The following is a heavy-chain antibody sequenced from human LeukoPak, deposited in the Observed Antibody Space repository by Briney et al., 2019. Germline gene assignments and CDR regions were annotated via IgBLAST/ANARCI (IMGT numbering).Heavy chain of an antibody. Sequence: KPSETLSLTCAVDGGSFSGYYWSWIRQPPGKGLEWIGEINHSGSTNYNPSLKSRVTISVDTSKNQFSLKLSSVTAADTAVYYCARGRTELAAAGNIDYWGQGTLVTVSS. J-gene: IGHJ4*02. CDR3: ARGRTELAAAGNIDY. V-gene: IGHV4-34*01. CDR1: GGSFSGYY. CDR2: INHSGST. D-gene: IGHD6-13*01.